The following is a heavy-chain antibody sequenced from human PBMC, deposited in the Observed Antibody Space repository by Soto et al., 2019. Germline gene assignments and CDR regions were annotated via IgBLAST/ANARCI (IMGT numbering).Heavy chain of an antibody. CDR2: VYYTEDT. CDR3: ARRPAGGLFDF. V-gene: IGHV4-39*01. CDR1: GASIGSNRYY. J-gene: IGHJ4*02. Sequence: QLQLQESGPGLVRPSETLSLTCSVSGASIGSNRYYWDWIRQAPGKVLEWIGTVYYTEDTFYIPSLRRRVTMSVDTSRNQFSVTLRSVTAADTGVYYCARRPAGGLFDFWGQGTLVAVSS.